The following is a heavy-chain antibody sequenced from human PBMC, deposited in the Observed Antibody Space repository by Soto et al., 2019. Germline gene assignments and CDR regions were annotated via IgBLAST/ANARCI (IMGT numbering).Heavy chain of an antibody. CDR3: VHRRRDSGPNGDY. V-gene: IGHV2-5*01. Sequence: SGRTLVNPTQTLTLTCTFSGFSLSTNGRGVGSIREPPGKALEWLSLIYWHNDKRYSPSLRNRLTVTKDDSKNQVVLTMTDMDPVDPATYYCVHRRRDSGPNGDYWGSGILVTVSS. CDR2: IYWHNDK. CDR1: GFSLSTNGRG. D-gene: IGHD3-10*01. J-gene: IGHJ4*02.